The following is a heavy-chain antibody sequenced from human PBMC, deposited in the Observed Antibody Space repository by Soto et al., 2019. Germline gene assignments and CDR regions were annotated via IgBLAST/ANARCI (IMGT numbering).Heavy chain of an antibody. D-gene: IGHD2-15*01. Sequence: SVKVSCKASRYTFTSYCISWLHQAPGQGLEWMGWISAYNGNTNYAQKLQGRVTMTTDTSTSTAYMELRSLRSDDTAVYYCVRDCSGGTCYDYWGQGTLVTVSS. CDR1: RYTFTSYC. CDR3: VRDCSGGTCYDY. J-gene: IGHJ4*02. CDR2: ISAYNGNT. V-gene: IGHV1-18*01.